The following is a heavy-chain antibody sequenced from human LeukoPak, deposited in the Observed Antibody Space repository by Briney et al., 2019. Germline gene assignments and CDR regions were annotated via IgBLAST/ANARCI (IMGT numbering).Heavy chain of an antibody. Sequence: SETLSLTCTVSGGSISSGSYYWTWIRQPAGKGLEWIGRIIYTTGSTNYNPSLNSRVTMSVDTSKNQISLKLTYVTAADTAMYYCMRDGPSWGLLWGLGTLVTVSS. V-gene: IGHV4-61*02. CDR3: MRDGPSWGLL. CDR1: GGSISSGSYY. D-gene: IGHD3-16*01. J-gene: IGHJ4*02. CDR2: IIYTTGST.